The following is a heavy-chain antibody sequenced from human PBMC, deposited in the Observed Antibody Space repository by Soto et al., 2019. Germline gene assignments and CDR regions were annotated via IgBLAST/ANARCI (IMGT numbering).Heavy chain of an antibody. J-gene: IGHJ2*01. CDR2: IYYSGST. V-gene: IGHV4-30-4*01. Sequence: SETLSLTCTVSGGSISSGDYYWSWIRQPPGKGLEWIGYIYYSGSTYYNPSLKSRVTISVDTSKNQFSLKLSSVTAADTAVYYCARGGGTWFYWYFDLWGSGTPVTVSS. CDR3: ARGGGTWFYWYFDL. D-gene: IGHD3-9*01. CDR1: GGSISSGDYY.